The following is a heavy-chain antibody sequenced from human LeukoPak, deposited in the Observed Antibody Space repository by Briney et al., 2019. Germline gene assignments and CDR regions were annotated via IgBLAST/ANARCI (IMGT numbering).Heavy chain of an antibody. D-gene: IGHD6-19*01. CDR1: GFTFSNYA. V-gene: IGHV3-30-3*01. CDR2: ISYDGSNK. J-gene: IGHJ4*02. Sequence: PGGSLRLSCAASGFTFSNYALAWVRQAPGKGLEWVAVISYDGSNKYYADSVKGRFTISRDNSKNTLYLQMNSLRAEDTAVYYCARFEQWLVRGDYWGQGTLVTVSS. CDR3: ARFEQWLVRGDY.